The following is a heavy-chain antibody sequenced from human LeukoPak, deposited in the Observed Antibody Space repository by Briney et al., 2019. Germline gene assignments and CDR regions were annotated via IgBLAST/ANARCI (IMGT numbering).Heavy chain of an antibody. D-gene: IGHD6-13*01. CDR3: ARDQQSSFGY. Sequence: GSLRLSWAASGFTFRSYSMNLVRQAPGKGLEWVSYISSSSSTIYYADSVKGRFTISRDNAKNSLYLQMNSLRAEDTAVYYCARDQQSSFGYWGQGTLVTVSS. V-gene: IGHV3-48*01. CDR2: ISSSSSTI. CDR1: GFTFRSYS. J-gene: IGHJ4*02.